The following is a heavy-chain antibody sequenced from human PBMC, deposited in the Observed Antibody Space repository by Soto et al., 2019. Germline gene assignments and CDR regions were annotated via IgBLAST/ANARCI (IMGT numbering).Heavy chain of an antibody. Sequence: QVQLVESGGGVVQPGRSLRLSCAASGFTFSSYGMHWVRQAPGKGLEWVAVISYDGSNKYYADSVKGRFTISRDNSKNTLYLQMNILSAEDTAVYYCARGGISLSPFNYWGQGTLVTVSS. CDR2: ISYDGSNK. CDR1: GFTFSSYG. CDR3: ARGGISLSPFNY. D-gene: IGHD2-15*01. V-gene: IGHV3-30*03. J-gene: IGHJ4*02.